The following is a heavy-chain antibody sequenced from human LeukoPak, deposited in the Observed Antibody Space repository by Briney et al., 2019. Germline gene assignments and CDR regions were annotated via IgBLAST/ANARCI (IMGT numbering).Heavy chain of an antibody. Sequence: PGGSLRLSCAASGXTFSSYYMHWVRQAPGKGLVWVSRVNTDGSTTSYADSVKGRLTISRDNAKNTLYLQMNSLRADDTAVYYCARATGSLNLDYWGQGTLVTVSS. V-gene: IGHV3-74*01. D-gene: IGHD1-26*01. CDR2: VNTDGSTT. CDR1: GXTFSSYY. CDR3: ARATGSLNLDY. J-gene: IGHJ4*02.